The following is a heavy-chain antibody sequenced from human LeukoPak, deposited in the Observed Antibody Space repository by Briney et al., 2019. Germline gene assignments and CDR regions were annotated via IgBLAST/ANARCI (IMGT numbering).Heavy chain of an antibody. V-gene: IGHV3-23*01. Sequence: RSGGSLRLSCAASGFTFSSYAMSWVRQAPGKGLEWVSAISSGGTSTYSADSEKGRFTISRDDSKNTVYLQMSSLRAEDTAVYFCAKGSYNSGWPGYWGQGTPVTVSS. CDR1: GFTFSSYA. D-gene: IGHD6-19*01. CDR3: AKGSYNSGWPGY. J-gene: IGHJ4*02. CDR2: ISSGGTST.